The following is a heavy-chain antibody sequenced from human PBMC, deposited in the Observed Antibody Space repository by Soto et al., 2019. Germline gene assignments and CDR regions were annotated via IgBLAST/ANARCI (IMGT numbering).Heavy chain of an antibody. D-gene: IGHD4-17*01. Sequence: SETLSLTCAVYGGSFTPYYLNWIRHPPGKGLEWIGTIYYIGSTYYNSSLKSRITISVDTSKNHFSLKLTSMTAADTAVYYCATLPHYGDPNAGFWGQGILVTVSS. CDR2: IYYIGST. CDR3: ATLPHYGDPNAGF. CDR1: GGSFTPYY. J-gene: IGHJ4*02. V-gene: IGHV4-34*01.